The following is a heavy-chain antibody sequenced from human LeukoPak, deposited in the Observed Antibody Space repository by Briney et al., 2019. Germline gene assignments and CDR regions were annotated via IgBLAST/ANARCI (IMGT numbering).Heavy chain of an antibody. V-gene: IGHV4-39*01. CDR1: GGSINRSSYY. J-gene: IGHJ3*01. CDR2: MHPSEST. D-gene: IGHD2-21*01. CDR3: ARQPPYSSTFDV. Sequence: KTSETLSLTCTVSGGSINRSSYYWAWIRRPPGKGMEWIGSMHPSESTYYNPSRRSRVTISVDTSKNQFSLSLTSVTAADRAVYCCARQPPYSSTFDVWGQGTMVSVSS.